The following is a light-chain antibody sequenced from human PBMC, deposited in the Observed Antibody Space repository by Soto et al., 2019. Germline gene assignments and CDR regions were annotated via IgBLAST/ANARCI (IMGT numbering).Light chain of an antibody. Sequence: ALTQPPSASGTPGQRVTISCSGSSSNIGSNYVYWYQQLPGTAPKLLIYRNNQRPSGVPDRFSGSKSGTSASLAISGLRSEDEADYYCAAWDDSLSAFYAFGTGTKVTVL. CDR2: RNN. CDR1: SSNIGSNY. CDR3: AAWDDSLSAFYA. V-gene: IGLV1-47*01. J-gene: IGLJ1*01.